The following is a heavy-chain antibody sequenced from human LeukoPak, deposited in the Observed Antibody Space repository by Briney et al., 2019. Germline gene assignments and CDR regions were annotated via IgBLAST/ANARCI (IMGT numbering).Heavy chain of an antibody. CDR1: GGSISSGSYY. CDR3: AREVEDTAMVWGYYYYMDV. CDR2: IYTSGST. V-gene: IGHV4-61*02. J-gene: IGHJ6*03. D-gene: IGHD5-18*01. Sequence: SQTLSLTCTVSGGSISSGSYYCSWIRQPAGKGLEWIGRIYTSGSTNYNPSLKSRVPISVDTSKNQFSLKLSSVTAADTAVYYCAREVEDTAMVWGYYYYMDVWGKGTTVTVSS.